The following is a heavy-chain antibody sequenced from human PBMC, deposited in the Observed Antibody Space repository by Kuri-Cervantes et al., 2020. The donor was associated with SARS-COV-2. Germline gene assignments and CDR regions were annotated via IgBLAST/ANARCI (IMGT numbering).Heavy chain of an antibody. D-gene: IGHD3-16*01. Sequence: SETLSLTCTVSGGSIRGSSYYWAWIRQPPGKGLEWIASMYYSGSTYYNPSLKSRVTISVDTSKNQFSLKLSSVTAADTAVYYCARHGVGGLNWFDPWGQGTLVTVSS. V-gene: IGHV4-39*01. CDR1: GGSIRGSSYY. CDR3: ARHGVGGLNWFDP. CDR2: MYYSGST. J-gene: IGHJ5*02.